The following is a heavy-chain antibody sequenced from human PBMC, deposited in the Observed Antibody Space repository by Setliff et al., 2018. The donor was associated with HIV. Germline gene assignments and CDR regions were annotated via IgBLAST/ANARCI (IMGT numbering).Heavy chain of an antibody. CDR3: ARELGRTVDY. CDR2: IYHSGST. CDR1: GGSISSSSYY. V-gene: IGHV4-39*07. J-gene: IGHJ4*02. D-gene: IGHD2-21*02. Sequence: SETLSLTCTVSGGSISSSSYYWGWIRQPPGKGLEWIGSIYHSGSTYYNPSLKSRVTISVDTSKNQFSLKLSSVTAADTAVYYCARELGRTVDYWGQGALVTVSS.